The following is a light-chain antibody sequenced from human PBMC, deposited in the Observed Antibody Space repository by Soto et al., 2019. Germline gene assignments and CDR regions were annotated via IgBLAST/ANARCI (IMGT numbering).Light chain of an antibody. V-gene: IGKV1-5*01. CDR2: DAS. J-gene: IGKJ1*01. CDR1: QSLSRS. CDR3: PQYTSHSRT. Sequence: DVEITQYTSTLSASVVDRVSISCRASQSLSRSLAWYQQKPGKAPKLLIYDASNLERGVPSRFSGSGSGTEFTLTISSLQPDDFATYYCPQYTSHSRTSAQGSKVDIK.